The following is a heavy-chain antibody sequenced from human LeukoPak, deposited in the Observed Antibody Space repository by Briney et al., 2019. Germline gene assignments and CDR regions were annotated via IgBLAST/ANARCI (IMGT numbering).Heavy chain of an antibody. CDR2: INHSGST. J-gene: IGHJ4*02. V-gene: IGHV4-34*01. Sequence: SETLSLTCAVYGGSFSGYYWSWIRQPPKKGLEWIGEINHSGSTNYNPSLKSRVTISVDTSKNQFSLKLSSVTAADTAVYYCARGSRRWLVTANTPFDYWGQGTLVTVSP. D-gene: IGHD6-19*01. CDR1: GGSFSGYY. CDR3: ARGSRRWLVTANTPFDY.